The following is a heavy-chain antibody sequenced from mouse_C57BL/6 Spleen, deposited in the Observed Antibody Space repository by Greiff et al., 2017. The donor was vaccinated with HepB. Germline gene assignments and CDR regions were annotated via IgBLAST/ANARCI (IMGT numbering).Heavy chain of an antibody. V-gene: IGHV5-6*01. CDR3: ARQGDSSGLYAMDY. CDR1: GFTFSSYG. J-gene: IGHJ4*01. Sequence: ELHLVESGGDLVKPGGSLKLSCAASGFTFSSYGMSWVRQTPDKRLEWVATISSGGSYTYYPDSVKGRFTISRDNAKNTLYLQMSSLKSEDTAMYYCARQGDSSGLYAMDYWGQGTSVTVSS. D-gene: IGHD3-2*02. CDR2: ISSGGSYT.